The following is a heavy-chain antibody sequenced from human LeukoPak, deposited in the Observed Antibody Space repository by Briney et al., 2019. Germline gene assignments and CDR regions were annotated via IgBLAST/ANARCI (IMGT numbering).Heavy chain of an antibody. CDR3: ARDRYYDSSGPSFDY. V-gene: IGHV4-59*01. J-gene: IGHJ4*02. Sequence: SETLSLTCTVSGGSISSYYWSWSRQPPGKGLEWIGYIYYSGSTNYNPSLKSRVSISVDTSKNQFSLKLSSVTAADTAVYYCARDRYYDSSGPSFDYWGPGTLVTVSS. CDR1: GGSISSYY. CDR2: IYYSGST. D-gene: IGHD3-22*01.